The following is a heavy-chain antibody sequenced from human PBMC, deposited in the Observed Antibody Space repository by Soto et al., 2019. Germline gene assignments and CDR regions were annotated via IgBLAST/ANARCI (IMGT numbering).Heavy chain of an antibody. CDR1: GGTFSSYA. V-gene: IGHV1-69*13. CDR3: ARAEQWIGYYHYGMDV. CDR2: IIPIFGTA. Sequence: SVKVSCKASGGTFSSYAISWVRQAPGQGLEWMGGIIPIFGTANYAQKFQGRVTITADESTSTAYMELSSLRSEDTAVYYCARAEQWIGYYHYGMDVWGKGTTVTVSS. J-gene: IGHJ6*04. D-gene: IGHD6-19*01.